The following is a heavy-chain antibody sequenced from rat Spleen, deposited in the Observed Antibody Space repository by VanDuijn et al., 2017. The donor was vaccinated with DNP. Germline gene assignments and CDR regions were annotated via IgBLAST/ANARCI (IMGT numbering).Heavy chain of an antibody. D-gene: IGHD5-1*01. Sequence: DSVKGRFTISRDNGENTVYLQMNSLRSEDTATYYCVKANNWDYWGQGVMVTVSS. J-gene: IGHJ2*01. V-gene: IGHV5-58*01. CDR3: VKANNWDY.